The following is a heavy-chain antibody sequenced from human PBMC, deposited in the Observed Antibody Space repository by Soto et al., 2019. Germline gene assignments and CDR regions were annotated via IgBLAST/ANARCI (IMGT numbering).Heavy chain of an antibody. Sequence: ASAKVSCKASGYTFTSYARHWVRQAPGQRLEWMGWINAGNGNTKYSQKFQGRVTITRDTSASTAYMELSSLRSEDTAVYYCARGITLPTPLDYWGQGTLVTV. D-gene: IGHD1-20*01. CDR3: ARGITLPTPLDY. J-gene: IGHJ4*02. CDR1: GYTFTSYA. V-gene: IGHV1-3*01. CDR2: INAGNGNT.